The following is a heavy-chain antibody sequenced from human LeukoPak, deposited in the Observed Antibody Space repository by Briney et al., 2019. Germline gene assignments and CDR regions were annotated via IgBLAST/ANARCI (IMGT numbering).Heavy chain of an antibody. D-gene: IGHD5-12*01. Sequence: LSLTCTVSGGSVSSSSYYWGWVRQAPGKGLEWVSYISDGGKTKYYADSVKGRFTISRDNAKNSLYLQMNSLRVEDTAIYYCARDYSGWSLDPWGQGTLVTVSS. CDR1: GGSVSSSSYY. V-gene: IGHV3-48*03. CDR3: ARDYSGWSLDP. CDR2: ISDGGKTK. J-gene: IGHJ5*02.